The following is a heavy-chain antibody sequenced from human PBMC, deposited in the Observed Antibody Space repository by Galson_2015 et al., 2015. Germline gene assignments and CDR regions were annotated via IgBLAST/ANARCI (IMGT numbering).Heavy chain of an antibody. CDR1: GSSFLSYW. Sequence: QSGAEVIKPGESLPISSRGSGSSFLSYWGGWGRQVHGKSLEWMGIIYPGDSDTRYSPSFQSQVSISADKSISTAYLQWSSLKASDTAMYYCARGQYCSSTSCYIFDFWGQGALVTVSS. CDR2: IYPGDSDT. CDR3: ARGQYCSSTSCYIFDF. D-gene: IGHD2-2*02. J-gene: IGHJ4*02. V-gene: IGHV5-51*03.